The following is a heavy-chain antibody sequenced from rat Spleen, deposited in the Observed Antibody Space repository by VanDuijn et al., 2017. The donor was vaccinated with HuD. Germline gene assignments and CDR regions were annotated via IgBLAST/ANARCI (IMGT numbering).Heavy chain of an antibody. J-gene: IGHJ4*01. D-gene: IGHD4-2*01. CDR3: ARAPGNGYVMDA. CDR1: GFSLTSYH. V-gene: IGHV2-45*01. Sequence: QVQLKESGPGLMQPSQTLSLTCIVSGFSLTSYHVHWVRQSPGKGLEWMAVIWSGGNTDYNSPFKSRLSISRDTSNNHIFLKMNSLQSEDTTTYYCARAPGNGYVMDAWGQGASVTVSS. CDR2: IWSGGNT.